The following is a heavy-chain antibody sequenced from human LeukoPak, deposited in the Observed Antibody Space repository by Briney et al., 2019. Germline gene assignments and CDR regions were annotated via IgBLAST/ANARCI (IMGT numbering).Heavy chain of an antibody. CDR2: ISTSSSNI. D-gene: IGHD3-3*01. V-gene: IGHV3-21*04. CDR1: GFTFSSYS. CDR3: AREHDLWHEEGNWFDT. J-gene: IGHJ5*02. Sequence: GGSLRLPCAASGFTFSSYSMYWVRQAPGEGLEWVSSISTSSSNIYFADSVKGRFTISRDNSKNTLSLQLNTLRAEDTAVYYCAREHDLWHEEGNWFDTWGQGTLVTVSS.